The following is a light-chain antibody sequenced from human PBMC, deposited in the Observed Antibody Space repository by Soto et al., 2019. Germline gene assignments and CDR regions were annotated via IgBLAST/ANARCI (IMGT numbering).Light chain of an antibody. Sequence: DIQMTQSPSTLSASVGDRVTITCRASQSINSWLAWYQQKPGKAPKLLMYKASSLESGVPSRFSGSGSGTEFTLTISSLQPDDFATYHCQQYNKYWTFGQGTKVEIK. CDR3: QQYNKYWT. CDR2: KAS. CDR1: QSINSW. J-gene: IGKJ1*01. V-gene: IGKV1-5*03.